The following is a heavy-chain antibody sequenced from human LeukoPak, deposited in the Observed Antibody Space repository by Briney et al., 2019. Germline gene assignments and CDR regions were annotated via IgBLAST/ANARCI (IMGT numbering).Heavy chain of an antibody. D-gene: IGHD1-7*01. J-gene: IGHJ5*02. V-gene: IGHV1-8*03. CDR1: GGTFSSYA. Sequence: GASVKVSCTASGGTFSSYAINWVRQATGQGLEWMGWMNPNSGNTGYAQKFQGRVTITRNTSISTAYMELSSLRSEDTAVYYCARGRGTTSRWFDLWGQGTLVTVSS. CDR2: MNPNSGNT. CDR3: ARGRGTTSRWFDL.